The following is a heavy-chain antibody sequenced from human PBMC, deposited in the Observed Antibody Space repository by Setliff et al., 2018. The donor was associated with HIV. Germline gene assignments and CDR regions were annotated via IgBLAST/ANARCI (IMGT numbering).Heavy chain of an antibody. D-gene: IGHD2-2*02. V-gene: IGHV4-34*01. Sequence: SETLSLTCAVYGGSFSGYYWSWIRQPPGKGLEWIGEINHSGSTNYNPSLKSRVTISVDTSKNQFSLKLSSVTAADTAVYYCARVPAAIEGSYYYYYMDVWGKGTTVTVSS. CDR1: GGSFSGYY. J-gene: IGHJ6*03. CDR3: ARVPAAIEGSYYYYYMDV. CDR2: INHSGST.